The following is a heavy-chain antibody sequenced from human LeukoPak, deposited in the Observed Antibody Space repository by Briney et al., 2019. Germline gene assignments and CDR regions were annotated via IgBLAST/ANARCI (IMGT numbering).Heavy chain of an antibody. Sequence: GGSLRLSCAASGFIFSDYSMNWVRQAPGKGLEWVSHITSSSSTIYYADSVKGRFTISRDNSKNSLYLQMNSLRAEDTAVYYCAREGPYSSSNDWGQGTLVTVSS. D-gene: IGHD6-6*01. J-gene: IGHJ4*02. CDR1: GFIFSDYS. CDR2: ITSSSSTI. CDR3: AREGPYSSSND. V-gene: IGHV3-48*01.